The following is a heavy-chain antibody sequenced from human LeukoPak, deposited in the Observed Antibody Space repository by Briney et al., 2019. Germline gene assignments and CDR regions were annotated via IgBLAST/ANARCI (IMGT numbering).Heavy chain of an antibody. D-gene: IGHD1-26*01. CDR1: GGSISSGSYY. J-gene: IGHJ4*02. CDR3: ARVLLGSYFDY. V-gene: IGHV4-61*02. CDR2: IYTSGST. Sequence: SETLSLTCTVSGGSISSGSYYWSWIRQPAGKGLEWIGRIYTSGSTDYNPSLKSRVTISVDTSKNQFSLKLSSVTAADTAVYYCARVLLGSYFDYWGQRTLVTVSS.